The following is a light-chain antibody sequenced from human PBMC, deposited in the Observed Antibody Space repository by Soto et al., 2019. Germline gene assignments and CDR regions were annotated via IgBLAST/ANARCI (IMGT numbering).Light chain of an antibody. J-gene: IGKJ2*01. Sequence: EIVLTQSPGTLSLSPGGRAILSCRASQSFTSDYLAWYQQRPGQAPRLLIFGASSRVTGIPDRFSGSGSGTDFSLIISRLQPEDSAVYYCQQYGSTPYTFGQGTKLEI. V-gene: IGKV3-20*01. CDR2: GAS. CDR3: QQYGSTPYT. CDR1: QSFTSDY.